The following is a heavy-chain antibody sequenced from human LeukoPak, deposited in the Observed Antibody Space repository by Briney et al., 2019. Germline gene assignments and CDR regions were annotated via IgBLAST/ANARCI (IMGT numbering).Heavy chain of an antibody. CDR1: GFTFSSYG. D-gene: IGHD3-10*01. CDR3: AKDGDYYGSGTSHIDY. CDR2: ISYDGSNK. J-gene: IGHJ4*02. Sequence: TGGSLRLSCAASGFTFSSYGLHWVRQAPGKGLEWVAVISYDGSNKYYADSVKGRFTISRDNSKNTLYLQMNSLRTEDTAVYYCAKDGDYYGSGTSHIDYWGQGTLVTVSS. V-gene: IGHV3-30*18.